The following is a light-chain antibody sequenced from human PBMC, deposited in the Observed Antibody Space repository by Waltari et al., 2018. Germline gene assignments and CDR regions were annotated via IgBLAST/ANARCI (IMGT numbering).Light chain of an antibody. J-gene: IGLJ2*01. Sequence: QSALTQPASVSASPGQSITISCTGTSSDIGAYNYFSWYQQHPGKAPKRMIYDVSIRPSGISNRFSGSKSGNTASLTISGLQADDEADYYCSSSASSTTRVFGGGTKLTVL. CDR2: DVS. V-gene: IGLV2-14*03. CDR1: SSDIGAYNY. CDR3: SSSASSTTRV.